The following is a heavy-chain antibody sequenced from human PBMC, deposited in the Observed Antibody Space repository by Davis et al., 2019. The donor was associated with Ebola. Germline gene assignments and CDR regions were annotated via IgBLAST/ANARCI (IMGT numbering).Heavy chain of an antibody. CDR3: ERDKLTSGHSYGMDV. CDR2: INPNSGGT. V-gene: IGHV1-2*06. Sequence: ASVKVSCKASGYTFTGYYMHWVRQAAGQGLEWMGRINPNSGGTNYAQKFQGRVTMTRDTSISTAYMALNRLRSDGTAVYYCERDKLTSGHSYGMDVWGKGTTVTVSS. CDR1: GYTFTGYY. J-gene: IGHJ6*04. D-gene: IGHD4/OR15-4a*01.